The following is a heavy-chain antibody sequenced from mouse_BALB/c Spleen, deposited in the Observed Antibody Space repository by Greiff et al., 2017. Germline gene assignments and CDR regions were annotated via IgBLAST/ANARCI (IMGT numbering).Heavy chain of an antibody. V-gene: IGHV1-82*01. D-gene: IGHD6-2*01. CDR2: IYPGDGDT. CDR3: ASPQLVSFAY. J-gene: IGHJ3*01. CDR1: GYAFSSSW. Sequence: QVQLKQSGPELVKPGASVKISCKASGYAFSSSWMNWVKQRPGQGLEWIGRIYPGDGDTNYNGKFKGKATLTADKSSSTAYMQLSSLTSVDSAVYFCASPQLVSFAYWGQGTLVTVSA.